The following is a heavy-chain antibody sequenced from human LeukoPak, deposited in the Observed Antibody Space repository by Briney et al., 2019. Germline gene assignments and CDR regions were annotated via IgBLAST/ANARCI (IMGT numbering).Heavy chain of an antibody. CDR2: IRGDGSYK. CDR1: GFRFSQQD. V-gene: IGHV3-30*02. J-gene: IGHJ6*03. D-gene: IGHD1-26*01. CDR3: AKDGGAYYYYYMDV. Sequence: PGGSLRLSCAASGFRFSQQDMHWVRQAPGKGLEWAAFIRGDGSYKYYADSVKGRFTISRDYSKKTVYLQMNSLRGEDTAVYYCAKDGGAYYYYYMDVWGKGTTVTISS.